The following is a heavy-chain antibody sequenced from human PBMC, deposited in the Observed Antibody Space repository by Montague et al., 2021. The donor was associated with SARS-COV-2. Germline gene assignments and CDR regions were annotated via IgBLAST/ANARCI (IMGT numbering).Heavy chain of an antibody. D-gene: IGHD5-24*01. CDR3: AKAGHTRDGNTQLTYDFDD. CDR2: ISWSGRST. V-gene: IGHV3-43*01. Sequence: SLRLSCAASGFPFDDYTMVWVRQRPGKGLEWVSLISWSGRSTVYXDSVKGRFTISRDNSKNSLSLQMNRLRTEDTALYYCAKAGHTRDGNTQLTYDFDDWGQGTMVTVSS. CDR1: GFPFDDYT. J-gene: IGHJ4*02.